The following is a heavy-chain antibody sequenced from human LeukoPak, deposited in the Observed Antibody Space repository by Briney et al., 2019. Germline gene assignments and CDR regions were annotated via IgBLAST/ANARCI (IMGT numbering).Heavy chain of an antibody. V-gene: IGHV5-10-1*01. D-gene: IGHD6-19*01. CDR3: ARQGAAVAGTDY. CDR1: GYSFTSYW. J-gene: IGHJ4*02. Sequence: GESLKISCKGSGYSFTSYWISWVRQMPGKGLEWMGRIDPSDSYTNYSPSFQGHVTISADKSISTAYLQWSGLKASDTAMYYCARQGAAVAGTDYWGQGTLVTVSS. CDR2: IDPSDSYT.